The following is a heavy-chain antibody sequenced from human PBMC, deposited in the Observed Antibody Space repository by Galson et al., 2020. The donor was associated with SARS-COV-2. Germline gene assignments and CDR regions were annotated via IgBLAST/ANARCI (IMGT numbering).Heavy chain of an antibody. V-gene: IGHV1-2*02. CDR2: INPNSGGT. J-gene: IGHJ3*02. D-gene: IGHD3-9*01. Sequence: VSCKASGYTFTGYYMHWVRQAPGQWLEWMGWINPNSGGTNYAQKFQGRVTMTRDTSISTAYMELSRLRSDDTAVYYCARGTYDILTGYRADDAFDIWGQGTMVTVSS. CDR1: GYTFTGYY. CDR3: ARGTYDILTGYRADDAFDI.